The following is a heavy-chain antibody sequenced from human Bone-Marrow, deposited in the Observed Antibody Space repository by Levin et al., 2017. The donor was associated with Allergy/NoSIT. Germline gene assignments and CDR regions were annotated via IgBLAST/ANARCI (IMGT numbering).Heavy chain of an antibody. CDR3: VRDGREFWSPGSLRSGSRWYLDL. Sequence: GESLKISCAASGFTFRTYGMHWVRQTPDKGLEWVSIIWYDGINRSYAASVKGRFTISRDNSKNTLHLQMNSLRVEDTAVYYWVRDGREFWSPGSLRSGSRWYLDLWGRGTLVTVSS. V-gene: IGHV3-33*01. D-gene: IGHD3-3*01. CDR1: GFTFRTYG. CDR2: IWYDGINR. J-gene: IGHJ2*01.